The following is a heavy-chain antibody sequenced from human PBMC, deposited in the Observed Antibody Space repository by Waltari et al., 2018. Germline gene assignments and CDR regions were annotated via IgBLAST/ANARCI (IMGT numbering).Heavy chain of an antibody. D-gene: IGHD5-18*01. CDR1: GGSISSNNYY. Sequence: QLQLQESGPGLVKPSETLSLTCTVSGGSISSNNYYWGCIRQSPGQGLEWIGSIYYSGTTYYNPSLQSRATIAVDTSKNQFALKLTSVIAADTAMYYCARQGDSYGFFDSWGLGTLVTISS. J-gene: IGHJ4*02. CDR3: ARQGDSYGFFDS. V-gene: IGHV4-39*01. CDR2: IYYSGTT.